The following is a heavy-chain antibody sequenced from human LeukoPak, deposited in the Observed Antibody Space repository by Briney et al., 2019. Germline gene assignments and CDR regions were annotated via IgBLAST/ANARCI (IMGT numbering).Heavy chain of an antibody. J-gene: IGHJ4*02. D-gene: IGHD6-25*01. CDR3: ARDAAGLLDY. CDR2: IHTGNGDT. V-gene: IGHV1-3*04. CDR1: GYTFTTFP. Sequence: ASVKVSCKASGYTFTTFPIHWVRQAPGQAPEWEGWIHTGNGDTKYSQAFQGRVTTARDTPATTAYMELSSLRSEDTAMYYCARDAAGLLDYWGQGTLVTVSS.